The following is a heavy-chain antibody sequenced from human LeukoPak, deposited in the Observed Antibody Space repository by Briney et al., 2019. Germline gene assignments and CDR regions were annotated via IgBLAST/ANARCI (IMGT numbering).Heavy chain of an antibody. CDR3: ARDFGPVDGTIFGVVISAYGMDV. CDR2: INPSDGST. Sequence: ASVKLSCKASGYTFTSYYMHWLRQPPGQGLEWMGIINPSDGSTSYAQKFQGRVTMTRDTSTSTVYMELSSLRSEDTAVYYCARDFGPVDGTIFGVVISAYGMDVWGQGTTVTVSS. D-gene: IGHD3-3*01. CDR1: GYTFTSYY. J-gene: IGHJ6*02. V-gene: IGHV1-46*01.